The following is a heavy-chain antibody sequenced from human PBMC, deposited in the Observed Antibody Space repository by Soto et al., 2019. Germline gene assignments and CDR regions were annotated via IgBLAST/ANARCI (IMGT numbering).Heavy chain of an antibody. CDR1: GDSIRSYY. D-gene: IGHD1-1*01. J-gene: IGHJ5*02. Sequence: SETLSLTCTVSGDSIRSYYWSWIRQAPGKGLEWIGYLYNSGSTVYNPSLKSRVTISVDTSKNQFSLKLSSVTAADTAVYYCARDQLEGNWFDPWGQGTLVTVSS. CDR2: LYNSGST. V-gene: IGHV4-59*12. CDR3: ARDQLEGNWFDP.